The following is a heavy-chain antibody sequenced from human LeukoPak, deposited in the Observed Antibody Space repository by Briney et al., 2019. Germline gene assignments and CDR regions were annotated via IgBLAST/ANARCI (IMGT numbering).Heavy chain of an antibody. V-gene: IGHV1-8*03. Sequence: GASVKVSCKASGYTFTSYYINWVRQATGQGLEWMGWMNPNSGNTGYAQKFQGRVTITRNTSISTAYMELSSLRSEDTAVYYCALGYCSSTSCYWAVPYDEGGQGTLVTVSS. CDR1: GYTFTSYY. CDR2: MNPNSGNT. J-gene: IGHJ4*02. CDR3: ALGYCSSTSCYWAVPYDE. D-gene: IGHD2-2*01.